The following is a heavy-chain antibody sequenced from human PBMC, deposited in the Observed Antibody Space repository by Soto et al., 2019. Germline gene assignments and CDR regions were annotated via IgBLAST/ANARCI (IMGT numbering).Heavy chain of an antibody. CDR3: ARALGYSYGFDC. D-gene: IGHD5-18*01. V-gene: IGHV5-51*01. CDR1: GYTFTSYF. Sequence: KVSCKASGYTFTSYFIHWVRQAPGQGLEWMGIINPSYGTTTRYSPSFQGQVTISDDKSINTAYLQWSSLRASDTAMFFCARALGYSYGFDCWGQGTLVTVSS. CDR2: INPSYGTTT. J-gene: IGHJ4*02.